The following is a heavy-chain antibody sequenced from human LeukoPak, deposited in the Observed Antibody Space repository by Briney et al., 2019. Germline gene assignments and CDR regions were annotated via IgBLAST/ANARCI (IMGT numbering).Heavy chain of an antibody. CDR2: LYTDGTT. CDR1: GFSVSSNY. D-gene: IGHD2-8*01. V-gene: IGHV3-53*01. CDR3: AKDPPAGYCTNGVCHDY. J-gene: IGHJ4*02. Sequence: GGSLRLSCVASGFSVSSNYMSWVRRAPGKGLEWVSLLYTDGTTYYASSVEGRFTISRDDSRNTIYLHMNSLRAEDTAVYYCAKDPPAGYCTNGVCHDYWGQGTLVTVSS.